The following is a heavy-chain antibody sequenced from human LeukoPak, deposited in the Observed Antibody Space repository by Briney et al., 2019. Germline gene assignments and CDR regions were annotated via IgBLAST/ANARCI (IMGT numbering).Heavy chain of an antibody. D-gene: IGHD3-10*01. CDR1: GYTFTSYY. CDR3: ARNYYGSGSYDWFDP. Sequence: ASVKVSCKASGYTFTSYYMHWVRQAPGQGLEWMGWINPNSGGTNYAQKFQGRVTMTRDTSISTAYMELSRLRSDDTAVYYCARNYYGSGSYDWFDPWGQGTLVTVSS. J-gene: IGHJ5*02. CDR2: INPNSGGT. V-gene: IGHV1-2*02.